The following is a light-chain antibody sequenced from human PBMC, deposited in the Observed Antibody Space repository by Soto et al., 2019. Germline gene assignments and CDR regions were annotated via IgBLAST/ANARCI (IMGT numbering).Light chain of an antibody. CDR3: QHYGGMWA. Sequence: DIQMTQSPSTLSASVGDRVTITCRASQSISSWLAWYQQKPGKAPKLLIYDASSLESGVPSRFSGSGSGTEFTLTISSLQPDDFATYCCQHYGGMWAFGQGTKVEIK. CDR2: DAS. J-gene: IGKJ1*01. V-gene: IGKV1-5*01. CDR1: QSISSW.